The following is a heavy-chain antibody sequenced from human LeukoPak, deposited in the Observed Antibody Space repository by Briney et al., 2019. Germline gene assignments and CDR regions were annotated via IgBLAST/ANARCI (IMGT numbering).Heavy chain of an antibody. CDR3: ASLGGSGSSGSYHYN. CDR1: GFMFSSNW. Sequence: GGSLRLSCAASGFMFSSNWMSWVRLAPGKGLEWVANIKEDGTETYYVDSVKDRFTISRDNAKNSLFLQMNSLRAEDTAVFYCASLGGSGSSGSYHYNWGQGTLVTVSS. D-gene: IGHD3-10*01. V-gene: IGHV3-7*01. J-gene: IGHJ4*02. CDR2: IKEDGTET.